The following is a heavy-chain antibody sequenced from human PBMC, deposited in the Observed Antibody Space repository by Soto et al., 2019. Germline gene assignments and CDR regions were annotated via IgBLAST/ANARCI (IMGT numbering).Heavy chain of an antibody. CDR1: GRSFSGYY. CDR3: ARAYGGNSGVFDY. D-gene: IGHD4-17*01. J-gene: IGHJ4*02. CDR2: INPSGST. V-gene: IGHV4-34*01. Sequence: QVQLQQWGAGLLKPSEPLSLTCAVDGRSFSGYYWSWIRQPPGKGLECIGEINPSGSTNYNPSLMCRVTLSVDTSQNQFSMNLSSVAAADTALYYCARAYGGNSGVFDYWGQGTLFTVSS.